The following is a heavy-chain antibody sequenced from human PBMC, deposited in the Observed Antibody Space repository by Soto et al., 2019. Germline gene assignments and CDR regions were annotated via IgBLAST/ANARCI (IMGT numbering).Heavy chain of an antibody. J-gene: IGHJ4*02. CDR3: ARVTLGYCISTSCFYDY. Sequence: EVQLVESGGGLVKPGGSLRLSCAASGFTFSSYSMNWVRQAPGKGLEWVSSISSRSSYIYYADSVKGRFTISRDNAKNSLYLQMNSLSAEDTAMYYCARVTLGYCISTSCFYDYWGQGTLVTVSS. CDR1: GFTFSSYS. V-gene: IGHV3-21*01. CDR2: ISSRSSYI. D-gene: IGHD2-2*01.